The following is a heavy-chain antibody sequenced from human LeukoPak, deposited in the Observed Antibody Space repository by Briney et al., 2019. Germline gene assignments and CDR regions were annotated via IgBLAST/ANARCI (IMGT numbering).Heavy chain of an antibody. D-gene: IGHD3-10*01. CDR1: GGSISSFY. Sequence: SETLSLTCTVSGGSISSFYWSWIRQPPGKGLEWIGYIYYSGSTNYNPSLKSRVTISVDTSKNQFSLTLSSVTAADAAVYYCARAGDYYVSGSYLGHWGQGTLVTVSS. CDR2: IYYSGST. CDR3: ARAGDYYVSGSYLGH. J-gene: IGHJ4*02. V-gene: IGHV4-59*01.